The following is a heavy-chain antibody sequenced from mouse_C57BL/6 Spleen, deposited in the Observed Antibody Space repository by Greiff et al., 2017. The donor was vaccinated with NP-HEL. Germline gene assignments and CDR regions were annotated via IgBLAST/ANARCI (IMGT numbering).Heavy chain of an antibody. D-gene: IGHD2-3*01. J-gene: IGHJ1*03. CDR2: IYPSDSET. CDR3: ARDGYPSWYFDV. Sequence: QVQLQQPGAELVRPGSSVKLSCKASGYTFTSYWMDWVKQRPGQGLEWIGNIYPSDSETHYNQKFKDKATLTVDKSSSTAYMQLSSLTSEDSAVYYCARDGYPSWYFDVWGTGTTVTVSS. V-gene: IGHV1-61*01. CDR1: GYTFTSYW.